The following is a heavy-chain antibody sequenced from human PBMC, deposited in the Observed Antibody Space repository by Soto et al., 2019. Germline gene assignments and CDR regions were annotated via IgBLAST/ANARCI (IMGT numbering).Heavy chain of an antibody. J-gene: IGHJ6*03. CDR3: AKSRAPTVTTYYYYYMDV. CDR2: ISWNSGSI. V-gene: IGHV3-9*01. Sequence: EVQLVESGGGLVQPGRSLRLSCAASGFTFDDYAMHWVRQAPGKGLEWVSGISWNSGSIGYADSVKGRFTISRDNAKNSLYLQMNSLRAEDTALYYCAKSRAPTVTTYYYYYMDVWGKGTTVTVSS. CDR1: GFTFDDYA. D-gene: IGHD4-4*01.